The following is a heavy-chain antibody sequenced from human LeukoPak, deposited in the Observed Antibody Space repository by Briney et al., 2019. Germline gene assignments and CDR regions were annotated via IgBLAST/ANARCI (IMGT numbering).Heavy chain of an antibody. CDR2: ISSSSSYI. CDR3: ARIHSNYPFDI. CDR1: GFTFSSYS. Sequence: PGESLKISCAASGFTFSSYSMNWVRQAPGKGLEWVSSISSSSSYIYYADSVKGRFTISRDNAKNSLYLQMNSLRAEDTAVYYCARIHSNYPFDIWGQGTMVTVSS. D-gene: IGHD4-11*01. J-gene: IGHJ3*02. V-gene: IGHV3-21*01.